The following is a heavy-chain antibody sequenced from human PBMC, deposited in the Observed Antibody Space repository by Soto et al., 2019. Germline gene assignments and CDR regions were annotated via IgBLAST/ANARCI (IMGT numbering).Heavy chain of an antibody. CDR2: IYYSGST. CDR1: GGSISSYY. CDR3: AGPGYDFWSGYYGY. Sequence: SETLSLTCTVSGGSISSYYWSWIRQPPGKGLEWIGYIYYSGSTNYNPSLKSRVTISVDTSKNQFSLKLSSVTAADTAVYYCAGPGYDFWSGYYGYWGQGTLVTVSS. J-gene: IGHJ4*02. D-gene: IGHD3-3*01. V-gene: IGHV4-59*08.